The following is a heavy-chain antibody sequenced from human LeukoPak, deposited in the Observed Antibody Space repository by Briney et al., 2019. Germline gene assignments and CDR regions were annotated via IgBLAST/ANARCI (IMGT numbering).Heavy chain of an antibody. CDR1: GFTFTSYA. Sequence: QPGGSLRLSCAASGFTFTSYATSWVRQAPGKGLEWVSAISGSGGSTYYADSVKGRYTISRDNSKNTLYLQINSLRAEDTALYYCAKALTTSSSSFYYYYYMDVWGKGTTVTVSS. D-gene: IGHD6-6*01. CDR2: ISGSGGST. J-gene: IGHJ6*03. CDR3: AKALTTSSSSFYYYYYMDV. V-gene: IGHV3-23*01.